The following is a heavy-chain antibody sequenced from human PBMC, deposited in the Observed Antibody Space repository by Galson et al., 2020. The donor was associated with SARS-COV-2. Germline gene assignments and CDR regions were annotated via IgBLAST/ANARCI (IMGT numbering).Heavy chain of an antibody. CDR2: ISYDGSNK. CDR3: ARAAGIAAIFYMDV. V-gene: IGHV3-30*04. J-gene: IGHJ6*03. CDR1: EFTFSSYT. D-gene: IGHD6-13*01. Sequence: GGSLRLSCAASEFTFSSYTMHWVRQAPGKGLEWVTVISYDGSNKYYADSVKGRFTISRDNSKNTLYLQMNSLRAEDTAVYYCARAAGIAAIFYMDVWGKGTTVTVSS.